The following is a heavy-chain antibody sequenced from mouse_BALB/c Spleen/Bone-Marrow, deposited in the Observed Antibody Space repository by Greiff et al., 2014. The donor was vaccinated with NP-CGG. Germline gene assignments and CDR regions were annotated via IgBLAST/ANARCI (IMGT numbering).Heavy chain of an antibody. V-gene: IGHV1-80*01. J-gene: IGHJ2*01. Sequence: VQLQESGAELVRPGSSVKISCKASGYAISSYWMNWVRQRPGQGLEWIGQIYPGDGDINYNGKFKGQATLTADKSSSPAYMQISSLTSEDSAVYFCARGRGWYLDYWGQGTTLTVSS. CDR1: GYAISSYW. CDR2: IYPGDGDI. D-gene: IGHD2-3*01. CDR3: ARGRGWYLDY.